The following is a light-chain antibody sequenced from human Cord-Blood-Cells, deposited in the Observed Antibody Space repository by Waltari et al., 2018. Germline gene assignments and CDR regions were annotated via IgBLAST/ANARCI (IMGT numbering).Light chain of an antibody. CDR3: CSYAGSSTVV. J-gene: IGLJ2*01. Sequence: QSALTQPASVSGSPGQSITISCPGTSRDVGSYNLVSWYPQHPGKAPKLMIYEGSKRPSGVSNRFSGSKSGNTASLTISGLQAEDEADYYCCSYAGSSTVVFGGGTKLTVL. V-gene: IGLV2-23*01. CDR1: SRDVGSYNL. CDR2: EGS.